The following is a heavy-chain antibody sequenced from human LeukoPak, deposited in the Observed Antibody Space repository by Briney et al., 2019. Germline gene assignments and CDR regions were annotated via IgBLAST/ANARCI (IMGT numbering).Heavy chain of an antibody. Sequence: PGGSLRLSFAASGFPFDDYAMHWVRQAPGKGLEWVSGISWNSGSIGYADSVKGRFTISRDNAKNSLYLQMNSLRAEDTALYYCAKGYYYDSSGYRAWDWGQGTLVTVSS. V-gene: IGHV3-9*01. D-gene: IGHD3-22*01. CDR1: GFPFDDYA. J-gene: IGHJ4*02. CDR3: AKGYYYDSSGYRAWD. CDR2: ISWNSGSI.